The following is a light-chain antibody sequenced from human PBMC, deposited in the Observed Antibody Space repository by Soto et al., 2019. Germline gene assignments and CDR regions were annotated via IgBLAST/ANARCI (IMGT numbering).Light chain of an antibody. CDR1: QSVLWGGNNKNF. Sequence: DIVMTQSPDSLAVSLGERATINCKSSQSVLWGGNNKNFLSWYQQKPGQPPKLLISWASTRESGVPDRFSGSESGTDFTLTISSLQAEDVAVYYCQQYYSVPITFGQGTRLEIK. J-gene: IGKJ5*01. CDR3: QQYYSVPIT. V-gene: IGKV4-1*01. CDR2: WAS.